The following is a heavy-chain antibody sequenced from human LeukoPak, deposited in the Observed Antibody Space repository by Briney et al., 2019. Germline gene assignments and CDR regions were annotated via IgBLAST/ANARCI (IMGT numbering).Heavy chain of an antibody. D-gene: IGHD2-21*02. CDR1: GGTFSSYA. V-gene: IGHV1-69*04. CDR3: ARGRGGDYALGY. J-gene: IGHJ4*02. Sequence: SVKVSCKASGGTFSSYAISWVRQAPGQGLEWMGRIIPILGIANYAQKFQGRVTITADKSTSTAYMELSGLRSEDTAVYYCARGRGGDYALGYWGQGTLVTVSS. CDR2: IIPILGIA.